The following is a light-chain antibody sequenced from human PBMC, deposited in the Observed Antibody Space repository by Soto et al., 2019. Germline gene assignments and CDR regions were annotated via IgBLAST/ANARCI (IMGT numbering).Light chain of an antibody. V-gene: IGKV1-39*01. CDR1: QRINIY. J-gene: IGKJ4*01. CDR2: TAS. CDR3: QQSYSTPLT. Sequence: DIQMTQSPSSLSTSIGDRVTITCRASQRINIYLNWYRQKPGKAPELLIYTASSLQSGVPSRFGGSGSGTEFTLTISSLQPEDFATYYCQQSYSTPLTFGGGTKVDIK.